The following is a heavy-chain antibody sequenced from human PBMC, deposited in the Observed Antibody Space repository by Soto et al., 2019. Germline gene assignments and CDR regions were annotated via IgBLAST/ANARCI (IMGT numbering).Heavy chain of an antibody. J-gene: IGHJ4*02. D-gene: IGHD3-22*01. CDR1: GGSISSRSFF. V-gene: IGHV4-39*01. CDR2: IYYSRST. Sequence: QVQLQESGPGLVKSAETLSLTCTVSGGSISSRSFFWGWIRQPPGRGLEWIGSIYYSRSTYYNPSLKSRVTIPADTSKNQFSLQLRSVTAADTAVYYCARLYGSGYYSPDYWGQGTLVTVSS. CDR3: ARLYGSGYYSPDY.